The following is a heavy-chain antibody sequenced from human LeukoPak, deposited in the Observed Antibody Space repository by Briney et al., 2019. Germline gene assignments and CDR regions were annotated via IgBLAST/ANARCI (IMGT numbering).Heavy chain of an antibody. J-gene: IGHJ4*02. Sequence: SETLSLTCAVSGGSIISSYWWSWVRQPPGKGLEWIGETYHNGNINYNPSLKSRVTISVDKSKNQFYLNLKSVTAADTAVYYCATTTIRLGYWGQGALVTVSS. V-gene: IGHV4-4*02. CDR2: TYHNGNI. CDR1: GGSIISSYW. CDR3: ATTTIRLGY. D-gene: IGHD4-17*01.